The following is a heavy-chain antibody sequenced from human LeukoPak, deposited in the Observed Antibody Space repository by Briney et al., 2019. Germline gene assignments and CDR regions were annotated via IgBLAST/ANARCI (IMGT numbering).Heavy chain of an antibody. CDR1: GGSISSSSYY. CDR2: IYYSGST. D-gene: IGHD7-27*01. J-gene: IGHJ5*02. Sequence: SETLSLTCTVSGGSISSSSYYWGWIRRPPGKGLEWIGSIYYSGSTYYNPSLKSRVTISVDTSKNQFSLKLSSVTAADTAVYYCARVTAWVISFDPWGQGTLVTVSS. V-gene: IGHV4-39*07. CDR3: ARVTAWVISFDP.